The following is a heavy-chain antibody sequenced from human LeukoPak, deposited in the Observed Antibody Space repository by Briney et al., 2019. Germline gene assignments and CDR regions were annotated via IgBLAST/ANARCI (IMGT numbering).Heavy chain of an antibody. CDR3: ARVGTMADFDS. J-gene: IGHJ4*02. CDR1: GGSISSSSYY. Sequence: SETLSLTCTVSGGSISSSSYYWGWIRQPPEKGLEWIGSIYYSGSTYYNPSLKSRVTISVDTSKNQFSLKLSSVTAADTAVYYCARVGTMADFDSWGQGTLVTVSS. V-gene: IGHV4-39*07. CDR2: IYYSGST. D-gene: IGHD1-7*01.